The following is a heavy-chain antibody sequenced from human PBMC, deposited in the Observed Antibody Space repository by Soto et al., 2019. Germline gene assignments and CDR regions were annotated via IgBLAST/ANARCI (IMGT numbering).Heavy chain of an antibody. CDR2: INPDGEGT. CDR3: AKHVATGNFDC. Sequence: GGSLRLSCAASGFTFSTYVMSWVRQAPGKGLEWVSAINPDGEGTFYADSVKGRFAISRDNSKSILYMEVNNLRVEDTAVYYCAKHVATGNFDCWGQGTLVTAPQ. D-gene: IGHD3-10*02. CDR1: GFTFSTYV. J-gene: IGHJ4*02. V-gene: IGHV3-23*01.